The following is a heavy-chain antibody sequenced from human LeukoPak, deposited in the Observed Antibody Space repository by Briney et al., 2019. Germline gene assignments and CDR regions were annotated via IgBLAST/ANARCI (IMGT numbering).Heavy chain of an antibody. CDR2: ISAYNGNT. CDR1: GYTFTGYY. V-gene: IGHV1-18*04. Sequence: ASVKVSCKASGYTFTGYYMHWVRQAPGQGLEWMGWISAYNGNTNYAQKLQGRVTMTTDTSTSTAYMELRSLRSDDTAVYYCARASRGYSYGCFDYWGQGTLVTVSS. J-gene: IGHJ4*02. D-gene: IGHD5-18*01. CDR3: ARASRGYSYGCFDY.